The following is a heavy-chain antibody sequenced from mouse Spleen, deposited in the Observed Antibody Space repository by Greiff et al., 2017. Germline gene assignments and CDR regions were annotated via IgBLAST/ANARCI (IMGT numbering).Heavy chain of an antibody. D-gene: IGHD1-1*01. J-gene: IGHJ2*01. V-gene: IGHV1-26*01. Sequence: EVQLQQSGPELVKPGASVKISCKASGYTFTDYYMNWVKQSHGKSLEWIGDINPNNGGTSYNQKFKGKATLTVDKSSSTAYMELRSLTSEDSAVYYCARFDKDYYGSSLDYWGQGTTLTVSS. CDR1: GYTFTDYY. CDR3: ARFDKDYYGSSLDY. CDR2: INPNNGGT.